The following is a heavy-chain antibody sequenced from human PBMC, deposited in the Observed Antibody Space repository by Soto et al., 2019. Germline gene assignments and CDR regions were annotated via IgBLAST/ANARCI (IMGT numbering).Heavy chain of an antibody. CDR2: ISGSGGST. J-gene: IGHJ4*02. D-gene: IGHD6-13*01. V-gene: IGHV3-23*01. CDR3: ANSARGSNWFDY. CDR1: GFTFSSYA. Sequence: EVQLLESGGGLVQPGGSLRLSCAASGFTFSSYAMSWVRQAPGKGLEWVSIISGSGGSTYYADSVKGRLIISRDNSKNTLYLHMNSLGAEDTAVYYCANSARGSNWFDYWGQGTLVTVSS.